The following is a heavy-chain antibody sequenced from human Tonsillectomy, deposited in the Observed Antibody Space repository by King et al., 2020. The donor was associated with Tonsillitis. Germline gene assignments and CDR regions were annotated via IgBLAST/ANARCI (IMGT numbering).Heavy chain of an antibody. D-gene: IGHD2-2*03. Sequence: VQLVESGSEVKKPGSSVKVSCKASGGTFSSDAISCVRQAPGQGLEWMGGVIPIFDTRNYAQKFRDRVTSSADESTSTVYMEMSSLKSEDAAVYYCARGGMDRNWFDPWGQGTLVTVS. V-gene: IGHV1-69*01. J-gene: IGHJ5*02. CDR3: ARGGMDRNWFDP. CDR1: GGTFSSDA. CDR2: VIPIFDTR.